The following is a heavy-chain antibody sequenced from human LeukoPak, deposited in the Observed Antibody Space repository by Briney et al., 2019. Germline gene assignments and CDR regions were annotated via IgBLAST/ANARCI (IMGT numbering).Heavy chain of an antibody. Sequence: SETLSLTCTVSGGSMFSYYWNWIRQPPGKGLEWIGYIYSCGITNYRPSLRSRGTLSVATSRNQFSLRLTSVTAADTAIYYCARRAYYDSSGYHPTSGYFDLWGRGTLVTVSS. J-gene: IGHJ2*01. CDR2: IYSCGIT. CDR1: GGSMFSYY. CDR3: ARRAYYDSSGYHPTSGYFDL. V-gene: IGHV4-4*08. D-gene: IGHD3-22*01.